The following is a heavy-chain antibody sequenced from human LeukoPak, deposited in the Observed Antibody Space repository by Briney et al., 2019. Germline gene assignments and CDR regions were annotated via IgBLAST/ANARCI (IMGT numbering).Heavy chain of an antibody. CDR3: ARVDYDFWSGSYGIDV. D-gene: IGHD3-3*01. CDR2: ISSSSSTI. J-gene: IGHJ6*02. V-gene: IGHV3-48*01. CDR1: GFTFSSYS. Sequence: GGSLRLSCAASGFTFSSYSMNWVRQAPGKGLEWVSYISSSSSTIYYADSVKGRFTISRDNAKNSLYLQMNSLRAEDTAVYYCARVDYDFWSGSYGIDVWGQGTTVTVSS.